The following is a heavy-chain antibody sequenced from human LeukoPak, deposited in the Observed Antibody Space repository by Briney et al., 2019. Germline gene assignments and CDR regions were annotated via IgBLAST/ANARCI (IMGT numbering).Heavy chain of an antibody. J-gene: IGHJ4*02. Sequence: GGSLRLSCAASGFTFRNYWMSWVRQAPGKGLEWVANIKQDGSEKHYVDSVKGRFTISRDNAKNSLYLQMNSLRAEDTALYYRAKELAYYGSGSYSYFDYWGQGTLVTVSS. CDR1: GFTFRNYW. CDR3: AKELAYYGSGSYSYFDY. D-gene: IGHD3-10*01. V-gene: IGHV3-7*03. CDR2: IKQDGSEK.